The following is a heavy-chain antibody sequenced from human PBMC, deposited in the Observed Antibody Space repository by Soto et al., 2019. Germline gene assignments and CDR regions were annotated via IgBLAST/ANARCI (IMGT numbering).Heavy chain of an antibody. V-gene: IGHV1-69*06. CDR2: IIPIFGTA. J-gene: IGHJ6*02. CDR1: GGTFSSYA. Sequence: SVKVSCKASGGTFSSYAISWVRQAPGQGLEWMGGIIPIFGTANYAQKFQGRVTITADKSTSTAYMELSSLRSEDTAVYYCARSACSSTSCYGMDVWGQGTTVTVSS. CDR3: ARSACSSTSCYGMDV. D-gene: IGHD2-2*01.